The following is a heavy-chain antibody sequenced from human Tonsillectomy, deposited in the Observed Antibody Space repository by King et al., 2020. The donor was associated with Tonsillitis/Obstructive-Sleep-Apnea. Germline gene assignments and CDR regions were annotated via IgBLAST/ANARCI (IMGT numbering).Heavy chain of an antibody. J-gene: IGHJ4*02. CDR1: GFSFSSYA. CDR3: ARDGDYGDYPPEYFCDY. CDR2: ISHDGSNK. Sequence: VQLVESGGGVVQPGRSLRLSCAASGFSFSSYAMHWVRQAPGKGLEWVAFISHDGSNKYYADSVKGRFTISRDNSKNTLFLQMNSLRAEDTAVYYCARDGDYGDYPPEYFCDYWGQGTLVTVSS. V-gene: IGHV3-30*04. D-gene: IGHD4-17*01.